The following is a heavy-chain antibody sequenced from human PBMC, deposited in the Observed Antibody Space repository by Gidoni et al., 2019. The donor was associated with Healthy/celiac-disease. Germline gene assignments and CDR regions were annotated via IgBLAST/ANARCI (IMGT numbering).Heavy chain of an antibody. V-gene: IGHV4-4*07. CDR1: GCSISSYY. J-gene: IGHJ4*02. D-gene: IGHD3-10*01. CDR2: IYASGST. Sequence: QVQLQESGPGLLKPSETRSLTCTVSGCSISSYYWTWIRQPAGKGLEWIWRIYASGSTNYNPSLKSRVTMSIDTSKNQFSLKLSSVTAADTAVYYCARELWFGEPSDYWGQGTLVTVSS. CDR3: ARELWFGEPSDY.